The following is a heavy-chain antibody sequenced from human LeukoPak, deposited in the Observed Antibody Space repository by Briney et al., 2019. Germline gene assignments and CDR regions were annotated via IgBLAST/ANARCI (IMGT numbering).Heavy chain of an antibody. CDR2: IIPIFGTA. D-gene: IGHD1-7*01. Sequence: ASVKVSCKASGGTFSSYAISWVRQAPGQGLEWMGGIIPIFGTANYAQKFQGRVTITADKSTSTAYMELSSLRSEDTAVYYCATQLELRIFDYWGQGTLVTVSS. CDR3: ATQLELRIFDY. V-gene: IGHV1-69*06. CDR1: GGTFSSYA. J-gene: IGHJ4*02.